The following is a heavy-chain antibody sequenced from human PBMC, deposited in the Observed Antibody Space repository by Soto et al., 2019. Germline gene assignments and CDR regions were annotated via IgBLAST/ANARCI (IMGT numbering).Heavy chain of an antibody. Sequence: GGSLRLSCSASGFIFSESTIYWVRQVPGKGLEAISAVSTSGRSTYYADSVKDRFTISRNNSKNTLFLQMGSLRPEDTAIYYCVKQAHGLDGVAFDYWGQGTQVTVSS. J-gene: IGHJ4*02. CDR2: VSTSGRST. D-gene: IGHD2-15*01. V-gene: IGHV3-64D*06. CDR3: VKQAHGLDGVAFDY. CDR1: GFIFSEST.